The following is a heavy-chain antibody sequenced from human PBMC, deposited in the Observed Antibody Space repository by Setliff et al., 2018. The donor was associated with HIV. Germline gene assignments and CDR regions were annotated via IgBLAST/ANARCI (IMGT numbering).Heavy chain of an antibody. CDR2: INQDGSEK. CDR1: GFTFSSHW. J-gene: IGHJ6*03. D-gene: IGHD1-26*01. CDR3: ARAHSGSYYYYYYMDV. V-gene: IGHV3-7*03. Sequence: GGSLRLSCAGSGFTFSSHWMSWVRQAPGKGLEWVANINQDGSEKYSVDSVKGRFTIFRDNAKNSLYLEMNSLRADDTAVYYCARAHSGSYYYYYYMDVWGKGTTVTVSS.